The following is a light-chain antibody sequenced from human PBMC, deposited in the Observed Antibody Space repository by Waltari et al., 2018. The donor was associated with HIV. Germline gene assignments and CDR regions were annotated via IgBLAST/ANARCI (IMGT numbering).Light chain of an antibody. V-gene: IGLV3-10*01. CDR3: YSTDSSGNHGV. J-gene: IGLJ1*01. CDR1: ALPQKS. CDR2: EDS. Sequence: SYELTQPPSVSVSPGQTARITCSGDALPQKSAYWYQQKSGQAPVLVIYEDSKRPSGIPERFSGSSSGTMATLTIRGAQVEDEADYYCYSTDSSGNHGVFGTGTTVTVL.